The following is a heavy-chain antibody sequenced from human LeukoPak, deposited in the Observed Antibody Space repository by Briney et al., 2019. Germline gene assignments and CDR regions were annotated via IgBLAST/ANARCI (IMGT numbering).Heavy chain of an antibody. CDR2: ISGSGGST. D-gene: IGHD6-13*01. V-gene: IGHV3-23*01. CDR1: GFTFSSYA. CDR3: SNSAGTRPDWYYYYGMDV. J-gene: IGHJ6*02. Sequence: PGGSLRLSCAASGFTFSSYAMSWVRQAPGKGLEWVSAISGSGGSTYYADSVKGRFTISRDNSKNTLYLQMNSLRAEDTAVYYCSNSAGTRPDWYYYYGMDVWGQGTTVTVSS.